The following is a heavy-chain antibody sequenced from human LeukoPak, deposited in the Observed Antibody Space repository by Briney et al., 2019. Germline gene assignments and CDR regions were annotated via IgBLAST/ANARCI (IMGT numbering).Heavy chain of an antibody. CDR3: ATVQW. CDR2: SDPEDGEI. D-gene: IGHD6-19*01. V-gene: IGHV1-24*01. CDR1: GYIFTELA. Sequence: ASVTVSCKVSGYIFTELAMYWVRQAPGKGLEWMGGSDPEDGEIIYAQKFQGRVTMTEDTSTDTAYMELSSLRSEDTAVYYCATVQWWGQGTLVTVSS. J-gene: IGHJ4*02.